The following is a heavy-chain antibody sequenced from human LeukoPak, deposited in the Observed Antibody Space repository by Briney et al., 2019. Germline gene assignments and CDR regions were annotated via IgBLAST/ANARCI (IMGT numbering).Heavy chain of an antibody. CDR3: ARDRAALQDWVEFDP. J-gene: IGHJ5*02. Sequence: PGGSLRLSCAASGFTFSNYAMSWVRQAPGKGLEWVSAITGSGGYPYYADSVKGRFTISRDESENTLYLQMNSLRVEDTAVYFCARDRAALQDWVEFDPWGQGTPVIVSS. D-gene: IGHD3/OR15-3a*01. V-gene: IGHV3-23*01. CDR1: GFTFSNYA. CDR2: ITGSGGYP.